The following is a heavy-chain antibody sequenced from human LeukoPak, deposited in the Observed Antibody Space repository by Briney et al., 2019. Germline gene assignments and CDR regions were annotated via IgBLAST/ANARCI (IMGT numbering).Heavy chain of an antibody. D-gene: IGHD4-17*01. J-gene: IGHJ3*02. CDR3: ARKATTGPTKAAFDI. Sequence: SETLSLTCAVSGDSISSSDYYWSWIRQPPGKGLEWIGHISYSGSTFYNPSLKSRLTISVDTSKNHLSLKLSSVTAADTAVYYCARKATTGPTKAAFDIWGQGTMVTVSS. CDR2: ISYSGST. CDR1: GDSISSSDYY. V-gene: IGHV4-30-4*01.